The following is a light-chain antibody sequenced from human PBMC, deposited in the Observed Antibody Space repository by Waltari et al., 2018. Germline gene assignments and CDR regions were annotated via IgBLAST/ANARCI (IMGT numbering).Light chain of an antibody. CDR2: GAS. Sequence: DIQMTQSPSSLSSTVGDRLTITCQASRDISSYLNWYQHKPGRAPKRLIYGASNLETGVPSRFSGSGSGTDFVFTINNLHPEDFATYYCQQYGSLPSTFGGGTTVEIQ. J-gene: IGKJ4*01. V-gene: IGKV1-33*01. CDR1: RDISSY. CDR3: QQYGSLPST.